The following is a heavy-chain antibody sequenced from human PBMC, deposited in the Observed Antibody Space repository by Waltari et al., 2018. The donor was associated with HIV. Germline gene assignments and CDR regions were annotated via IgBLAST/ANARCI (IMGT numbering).Heavy chain of an antibody. J-gene: IGHJ4*02. CDR1: GGSFSGYY. CDR3: ASRVLGLVACNRH. Sequence: QVQLQQWGAGLLKPSETLSLTCGVYGGSFSGYYWNWIRQSPGKGLQWIGEINHRGSTNYNPSLKSRVTISVDTSKNHVSLKVNSVTAADTAVYYCASRVLGLVACNRHWGQGSLVTVSS. V-gene: IGHV4-34*01. CDR2: INHRGST. D-gene: IGHD6-19*01.